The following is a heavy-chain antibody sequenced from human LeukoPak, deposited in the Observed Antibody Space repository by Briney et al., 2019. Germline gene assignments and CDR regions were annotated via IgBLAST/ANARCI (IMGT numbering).Heavy chain of an antibody. J-gene: IGHJ4*02. CDR2: MNPNSGNT. D-gene: IGHD1-7*01. V-gene: IGHV1-8*02. CDR3: ARGRITGTTRGSDY. Sequence: ASVKVSCKASGYTFTGYYMHWVRQATGQGLEWMGWMNPNSGNTGYAQKFQGRVTMTRNTSISTAYMELSSLRSEDTAVYYCARGRITGTTRGSDYWGQGTLVTVSS. CDR1: GYTFTGYY.